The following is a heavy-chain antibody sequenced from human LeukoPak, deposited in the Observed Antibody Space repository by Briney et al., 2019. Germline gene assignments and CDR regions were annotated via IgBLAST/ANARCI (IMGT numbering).Heavy chain of an antibody. CDR2: IYYSGST. Sequence: SETLSLTCTVSGGSISSSSYYWGWIRQPPGKGLEWIGSIYYSGSTYYNPSLKSRVTISVDTYKNQFSLKLSSVTAADTAVYYCARVPLTLYYYDSSVYVLFWGQGTLVTVSS. CDR3: ARVPLTLYYYDSSVYVLF. D-gene: IGHD3-22*01. J-gene: IGHJ4*02. V-gene: IGHV4-39*01. CDR1: GGSISSSSYY.